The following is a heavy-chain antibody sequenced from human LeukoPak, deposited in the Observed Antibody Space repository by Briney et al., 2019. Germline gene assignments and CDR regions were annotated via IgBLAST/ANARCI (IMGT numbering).Heavy chain of an antibody. CDR3: ARGGYYDSSGQPYYFDY. V-gene: IGHV1-2*02. CDR1: GYTFTDYY. J-gene: IGHJ4*02. CDR2: INPNSGVT. Sequence: ASVKVSCKASGYTFTDYYMHWVRQAPGQGLEWMGWINPNSGVTMYAQNFQGRVTMTRDTSISTAYMDLSRLRSEDTAVYYCARGGYYDSSGQPYYFDYWGQGTLVTVSS. D-gene: IGHD3-22*01.